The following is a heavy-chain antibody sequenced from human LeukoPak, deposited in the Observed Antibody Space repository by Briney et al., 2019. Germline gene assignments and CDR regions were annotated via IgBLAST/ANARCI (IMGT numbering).Heavy chain of an antibody. Sequence: GGSLRLSCAASGFSFSDYWMHWVRHAPGKGLVWVSRVRGDGNDMNYADSVKGRFTISRDNAKNMVYLQINSLRADDTAVYYCTRDRVLGSGSSDYWGQGTLVTVST. V-gene: IGHV3-74*01. CDR1: GFSFSDYW. D-gene: IGHD3-10*01. J-gene: IGHJ4*02. CDR2: VRGDGNDM. CDR3: TRDRVLGSGSSDY.